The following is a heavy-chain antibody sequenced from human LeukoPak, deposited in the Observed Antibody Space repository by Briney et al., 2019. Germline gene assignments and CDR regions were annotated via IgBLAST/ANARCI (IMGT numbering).Heavy chain of an antibody. D-gene: IGHD3-22*01. CDR2: ISANNGNT. CDR1: GYTFIDYG. V-gene: IGHV1-18*01. J-gene: IGHJ5*02. CDR3: ARVPLTYYYDSSGQGWFDP. Sequence: ASVKVSCKASGYTFIDYGINWARQAPGQGLEWMGWISANNGNTNYAQKLQDRVTMTTDTATSTAYMELRSLRSDDTAMYYCARVPLTYYYDSSGQGWFDPWGQGTLVTVSS.